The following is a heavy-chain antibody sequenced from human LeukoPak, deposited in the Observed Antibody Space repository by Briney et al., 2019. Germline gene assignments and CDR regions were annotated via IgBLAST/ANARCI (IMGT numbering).Heavy chain of an antibody. J-gene: IGHJ3*02. V-gene: IGHV1-18*04. Sequence: ASVKVSCKASGYTFTGYYMHWVRQAPGQGLEWMGWISAYNGNTNYAQKLQGRVTMTTDTSTSTAYMELRSLRSDDTAVYYCATDYTYYYDSSGPTAFDIWGQGTMVTVSS. CDR1: GYTFTGYY. CDR3: ATDYTYYYDSSGPTAFDI. D-gene: IGHD3-22*01. CDR2: ISAYNGNT.